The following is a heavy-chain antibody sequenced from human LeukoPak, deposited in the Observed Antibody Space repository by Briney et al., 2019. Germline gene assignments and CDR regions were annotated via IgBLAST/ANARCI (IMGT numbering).Heavy chain of an antibody. D-gene: IGHD6-19*01. V-gene: IGHV3-23*01. CDR2: LSGSGITT. CDR1: GFTFSNSA. CDR3: AKGIYSSGWSYFDY. J-gene: IGHJ4*01. Sequence: PGGSLRLSCAASGFTFSNSAMSWVRQAPGKGLEWVSTLSGSGITTYYADSVKGRFTISRDNSKNTLYLQMNSLGAEDTAVYYCAKGIYSSGWSYFDYWGHGTPVTVSS.